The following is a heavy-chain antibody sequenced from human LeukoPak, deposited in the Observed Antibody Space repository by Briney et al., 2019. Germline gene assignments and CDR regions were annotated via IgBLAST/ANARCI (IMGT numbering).Heavy chain of an antibody. D-gene: IGHD3-3*01. CDR3: ARDRTGPLRSGYYDSFLH. Sequence: GESLRLSCAVSGFTFNIYGMHWVRQAPGKGLEWVAFTRYDATKKYYADSVKDRFTISRDDSKNTIYLQMNSLRAEDTAVYYCARDRTGPLRSGYYDSFLHWGQGTLVTVSS. V-gene: IGHV3-30*02. CDR1: GFTFNIYG. J-gene: IGHJ4*02. CDR2: TRYDATKK.